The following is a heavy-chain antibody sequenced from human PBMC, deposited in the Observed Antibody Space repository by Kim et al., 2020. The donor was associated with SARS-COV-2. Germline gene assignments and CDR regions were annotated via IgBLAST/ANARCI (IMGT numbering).Heavy chain of an antibody. CDR2: ISWNSGDI. CDR3: AKDISLRVRDHGMDV. D-gene: IGHD3-10*01. Sequence: SLRLSCAGSGFTFGDYAIHWVRQAPGKGLEWVSGISWNSGDIGYADSVKGRFTISRDNAKNSLYLQMNSLKTEDTALYYCAKDISLRVRDHGMDVWGQGTTVTVSS. J-gene: IGHJ6*02. CDR1: GFTFGDYA. V-gene: IGHV3-9*01.